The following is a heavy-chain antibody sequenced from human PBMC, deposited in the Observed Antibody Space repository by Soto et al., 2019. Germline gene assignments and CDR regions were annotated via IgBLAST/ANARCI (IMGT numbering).Heavy chain of an antibody. D-gene: IGHD2-21*01. J-gene: IGHJ4*02. CDR3: ERETQECRCANCFGFYSPRFVS. CDR2: ISYDGGNK. V-gene: IGHV3-30*03. Sequence: QEQLVESGGGVVQPGGSLRLSCVASGFSLINYGMHWVRQAPGKGLEWVAVISYDGGNKQYADSVKGRNTISRDNSKNKYDLQLTSLKNEDTGMYYCERETQECRCANCFGFYSPRFVSWGQGTLVSGSS. CDR1: GFSLINYG.